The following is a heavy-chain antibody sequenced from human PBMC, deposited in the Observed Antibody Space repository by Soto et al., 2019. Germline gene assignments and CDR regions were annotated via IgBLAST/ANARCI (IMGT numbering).Heavy chain of an antibody. V-gene: IGHV3-23*01. CDR2: ISGSGGST. CDR1: EFTFRSYA. J-gene: IGHJ6*03. D-gene: IGHD2-15*01. CDR3: AGGALCSGGSCSWRYYYMDV. Sequence: GGSLRLSCAASEFTFRSYAMSWVRQAPGKGLEWVSAISGSGGSTYYADSVKGRFTISRDNSKNTLYLQMNSLRAEDTAVYYCAGGALCSGGSCSWRYYYMDVWGKGTMVTVSS.